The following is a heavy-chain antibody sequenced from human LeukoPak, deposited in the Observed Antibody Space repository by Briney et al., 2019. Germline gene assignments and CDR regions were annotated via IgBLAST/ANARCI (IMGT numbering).Heavy chain of an antibody. D-gene: IGHD4-23*01. J-gene: IGHJ1*01. CDR2: ISSSSSYI. CDR3: ARERYGVNSGYFQH. V-gene: IGHV3-21*01. Sequence: PGGSLRLSCAASGFTFSSYSMNWVRQAPGKGLEWVSSISSSSSYIYYADSVKGRFTISRDNAKNSLYLQMYSLRAEDTAVYYCARERYGVNSGYFQHWGQGTLVTVSS. CDR1: GFTFSSYS.